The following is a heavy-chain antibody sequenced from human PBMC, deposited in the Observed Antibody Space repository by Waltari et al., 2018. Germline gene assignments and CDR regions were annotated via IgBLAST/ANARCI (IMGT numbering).Heavy chain of an antibody. CDR2: IYHSGST. V-gene: IGHV4-38-2*02. CDR1: GYSISSGYY. CDR3: AREADSRYSSGWYQDY. Sequence: QVQLQESGPGLVKPSETLSLTCAVSGYSISSGYYWGWIRQPPGKGLEWIGSIYHSGSTYYNPPLKSRVTISVDTSKNQFSLKLSSVTAADTAVYYCAREADSRYSSGWYQDYWGQGTLVTVSS. J-gene: IGHJ4*02. D-gene: IGHD6-19*01.